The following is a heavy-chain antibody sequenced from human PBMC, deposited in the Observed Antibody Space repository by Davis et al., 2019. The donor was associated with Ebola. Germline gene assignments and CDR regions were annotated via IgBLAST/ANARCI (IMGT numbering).Heavy chain of an antibody. D-gene: IGHD3-22*01. Sequence: GGSLRLSCVASGFTFSGYAMSWVRQTPGKGLEWVSTISGSGGSTYYADSVSDSVEGRFTISRDNSKNTLFLHMTNLRAEDTAVYYCARAGAKVVVDALWFDPWGLGTLVTVSS. J-gene: IGHJ5*02. CDR2: ISGSGGST. CDR3: ARAGAKVVVDALWFDP. CDR1: GFTFSGYA. V-gene: IGHV3-23*01.